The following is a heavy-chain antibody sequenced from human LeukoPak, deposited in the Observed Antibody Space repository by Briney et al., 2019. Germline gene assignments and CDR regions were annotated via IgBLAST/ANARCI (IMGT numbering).Heavy chain of an antibody. CDR3: AKVRIQLWPRGYFDY. Sequence: GGSLRLSCVASGFTFSNYAMSWVRQAPGKGLEWVSVINGGGGSAYYADSVKGRFTISRDNSKNTLYLQMNSLRAGDTAVYYCAKVRIQLWPRGYFDYWGQGTLVTVSS. D-gene: IGHD5-18*01. J-gene: IGHJ4*02. CDR1: GFTFSNYA. V-gene: IGHV3-23*01. CDR2: INGGGGSA.